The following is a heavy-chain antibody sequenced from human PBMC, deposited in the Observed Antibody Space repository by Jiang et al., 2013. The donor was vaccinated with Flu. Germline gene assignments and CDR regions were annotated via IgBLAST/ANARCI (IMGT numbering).Heavy chain of an antibody. CDR2: IYTSGRA. D-gene: IGHD6-19*01. CDR1: GGSLTSGDYY. V-gene: IGHV4-61*02. Sequence: GLVKPSQTLSLTCTVSGGSLTSGDYYWSWIRQPAGKGLEWLGRIYTSGRADYNATLGSRVTISLDTSKNQFSLRLNSVTAADTAVYYCARDRVGPGGWHVLDYWGQGTLVAVSS. CDR3: ARDRVGPGGWHVLDY. J-gene: IGHJ4*02.